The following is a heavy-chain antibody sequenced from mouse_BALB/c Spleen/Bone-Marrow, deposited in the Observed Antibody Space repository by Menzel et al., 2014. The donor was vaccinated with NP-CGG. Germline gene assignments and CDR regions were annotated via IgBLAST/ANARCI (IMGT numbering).Heavy chain of an antibody. CDR1: GYSFTDYY. Sequence: VVKTGASVKISCKASGYSFTDYYIHWVRQSNGESLEWIGSISCYNGVTGYNQKFKGKATFTVDTSSSTAYMQFNSLTSEDSAVYYCSRGDYGYGYLDYWGQGTTLTVSS. D-gene: IGHD1-2*01. V-gene: IGHV1S34*01. CDR2: ISCYNGVT. CDR3: SRGDYGYGYLDY. J-gene: IGHJ2*01.